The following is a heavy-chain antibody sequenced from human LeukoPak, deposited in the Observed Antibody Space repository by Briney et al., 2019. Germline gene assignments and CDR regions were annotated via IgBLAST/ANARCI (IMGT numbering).Heavy chain of an antibody. J-gene: IGHJ4*02. CDR1: GGSISSYY. CDR3: ARRGEYCSGGSCYLPLDY. V-gene: IGHV4-59*01. CDR2: IYYSGST. D-gene: IGHD2-15*01. Sequence: SETLSLTCTVSGGSISSYYWSWIRQPPGKGLEWIGYIYYSGSTNYNPSLKSRVTISVDTSKNQFSLKLSSVTAADTAVYYCARRGEYCSGGSCYLPLDYWGQGTLVTVSS.